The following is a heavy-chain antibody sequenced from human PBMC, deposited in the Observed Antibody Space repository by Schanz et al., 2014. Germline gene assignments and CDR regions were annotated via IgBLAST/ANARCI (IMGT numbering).Heavy chain of an antibody. CDR3: AREEGYGYGPGAFDI. D-gene: IGHD5-18*01. J-gene: IGHJ3*02. Sequence: VQLVESGGGVVQPGGSLRLSCAAPRFIFDGYAMHWVRQAPGRGLEWVAVISYHGSEKYYADSVKGRFTISRDNSKNTLSLQMNSLRAEDTAVYYCAREEGYGYGPGAFDIWGQGTMVTVSS. V-gene: IGHV3-30*04. CDR1: RFIFDGYA. CDR2: ISYHGSEK.